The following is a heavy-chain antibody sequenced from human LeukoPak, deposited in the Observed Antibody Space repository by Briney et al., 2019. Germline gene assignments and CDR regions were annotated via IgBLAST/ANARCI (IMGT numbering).Heavy chain of an antibody. D-gene: IGHD6-19*01. CDR3: ARHPTPYSSGWYLGYFDY. V-gene: IGHV4-39*01. Sequence: SEALSLTCTVSAVSISSSSYYWSWIRQPPGKGLEWIGIIDYSGSTYYNPSLKSRVTISVDTSKNQFSLKLSSVTAADTAVYYCARHPTPYSSGWYLGYFDYWGQGTLVTVSS. CDR1: AVSISSSSYY. J-gene: IGHJ4*02. CDR2: IDYSGST.